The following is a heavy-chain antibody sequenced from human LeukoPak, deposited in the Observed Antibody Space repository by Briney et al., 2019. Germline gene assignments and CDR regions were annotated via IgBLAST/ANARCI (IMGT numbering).Heavy chain of an antibody. CDR3: AGGRFLEWLPRPFDY. J-gene: IGHJ4*02. Sequence: SETLSLTCAVYGGSFSGYYWSWIRQPPGKGLEWVGEINHSGSTNYNPSLKSRVTISVDTSKNQFSLKLSSVTAADTAVYYCAGGRFLEWLPRPFDYWGQGTLVTVSS. V-gene: IGHV4-34*01. CDR2: INHSGST. D-gene: IGHD3-3*01. CDR1: GGSFSGYY.